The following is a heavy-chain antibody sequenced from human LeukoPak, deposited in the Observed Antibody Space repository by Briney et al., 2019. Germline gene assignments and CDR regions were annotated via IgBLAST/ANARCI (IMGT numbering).Heavy chain of an antibody. CDR2: IRYDGGDK. CDR1: GCTFRTYG. Sequence: GGSLRLSCAASGCTFRTYGMHWVRQAPGKGLEWVTFIRYDGGDKFYADSVRGRFTISRDNSKNTLFLQLNSLRVEDTAVYYCAKRADYYDSIRALYEAFDLWGQGTMVTVSS. V-gene: IGHV3-30*02. J-gene: IGHJ3*01. D-gene: IGHD3-16*01. CDR3: AKRADYYDSIRALYEAFDL.